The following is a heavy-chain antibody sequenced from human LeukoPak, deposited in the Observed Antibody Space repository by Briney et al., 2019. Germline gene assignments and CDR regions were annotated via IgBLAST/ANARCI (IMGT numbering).Heavy chain of an antibody. D-gene: IGHD3-3*01. J-gene: IGHJ5*02. V-gene: IGHV3-21*01. CDR2: ISSSSSYI. Sequence: PGGSLRLSCAASGFTFSSYSMNWVRQAPGKGLEWVSSISSSSSYIYYADSVKGRFTISRDDAKNSLYLQMNSLRAEDTAVYYCARDHPHSSVLRFLEWFPWFDPWGQGTLVTVSS. CDR1: GFTFSSYS. CDR3: ARDHPHSSVLRFLEWFPWFDP.